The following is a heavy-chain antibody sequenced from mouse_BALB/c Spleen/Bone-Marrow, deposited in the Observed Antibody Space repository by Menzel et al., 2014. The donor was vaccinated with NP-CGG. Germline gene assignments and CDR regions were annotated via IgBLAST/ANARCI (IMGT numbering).Heavy chain of an antibody. CDR2: INPESSTI. V-gene: IGHV4-1*02. CDR3: SRLNYYGNLFV. CDR1: GFDFSRYW. D-gene: IGHD1-1*01. J-gene: IGHJ1*01. Sequence: DVHLVESGGGLVQPGGSLKLSCAASGFDFSRYWMSWVRQAPGKGLEWIGEINPESSTINYTPSLKDKFIISRDNAKNTLYLQMSKVRSEDTALYYCSRLNYYGNLFVWGAGTTVTVSS.